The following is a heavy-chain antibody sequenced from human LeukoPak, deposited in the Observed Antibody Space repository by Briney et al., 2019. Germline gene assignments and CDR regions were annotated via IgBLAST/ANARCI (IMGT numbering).Heavy chain of an antibody. CDR1: GFTFSSYA. J-gene: IGHJ4*02. CDR3: ARAFLPGYCSSTSCYIDY. Sequence: GGSLRLSCAASGFTFSSYAMSWVRQAPGKGLEWVSAISGSGGSTYYADSVKGRFTISRDNAKNSLYLQMNSLRAEDTAVYYCARAFLPGYCSSTSCYIDYWGQGTLVTVSS. CDR2: ISGSGGST. V-gene: IGHV3-23*01. D-gene: IGHD2-2*02.